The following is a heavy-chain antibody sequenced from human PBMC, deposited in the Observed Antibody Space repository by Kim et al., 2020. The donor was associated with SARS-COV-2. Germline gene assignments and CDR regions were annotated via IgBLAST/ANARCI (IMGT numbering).Heavy chain of an antibody. CDR3: AASGRSTTQFDY. J-gene: IGHJ4*02. CDR2: IVVGSGST. Sequence: SVKVSCTASGSTFSPSAVQWVRQARGQRPEWIGWIVVGSGSTNRAQNFQERVTLTRDVSTGTAYMELSSLTSDDTAVYHCAASGRSTTQFDYWGQGTLV. D-gene: IGHD6-13*01. CDR1: GSTFSPSA. V-gene: IGHV1-58*01.